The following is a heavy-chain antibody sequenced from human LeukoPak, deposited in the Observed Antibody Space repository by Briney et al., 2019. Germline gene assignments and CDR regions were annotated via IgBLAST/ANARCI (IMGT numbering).Heavy chain of an antibody. D-gene: IGHD3-16*01. J-gene: IGHJ6*02. V-gene: IGHV4-34*01. CDR3: AKKKVDVMGNQYYYYYGLDV. Sequence: SETLSLTCAFYGGSFSGYSLTWIRQPPGKGLEWIGEINHSGINHFNPSLKSRVTISADTSKKQVFLNLSSVTAADTAVYYCAKKKVDVMGNQYYYYYGLDVWGQGATVTVSS. CDR1: GGSFSGYS. CDR2: INHSGIN.